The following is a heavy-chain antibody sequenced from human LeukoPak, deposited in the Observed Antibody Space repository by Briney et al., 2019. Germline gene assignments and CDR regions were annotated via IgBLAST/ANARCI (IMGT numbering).Heavy chain of an antibody. CDR1: GFTFSSYA. J-gene: IGHJ4*02. CDR3: ARDRGQLITNYYFDY. D-gene: IGHD6-13*01. CDR2: ISHDGSNK. Sequence: GGSLRLSCAASGFTFSSYALHWVRQAPGKGLEWVAVISHDGSNKYYADSVKGRFTISRDNSENTLYLQMNSLRAEDTAVYYCARDRGQLITNYYFDYWGQGTLVTVSS. V-gene: IGHV3-30*04.